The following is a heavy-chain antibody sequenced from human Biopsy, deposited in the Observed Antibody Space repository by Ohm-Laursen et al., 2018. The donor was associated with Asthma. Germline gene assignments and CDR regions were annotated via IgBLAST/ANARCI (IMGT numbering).Heavy chain of an antibody. Sequence: GSLRLSCSASGFTFGDYWMSWVRQVPGKGLEWVANIKHDGSEKNHVDSLKGRFTISRDNAKNSLYLQMNSLRAEDTAVYYCARTFHFWSPYHAEHYQPWGQGTLVTVSS. V-gene: IGHV3-7*01. J-gene: IGHJ1*01. CDR2: IKHDGSEK. D-gene: IGHD3-3*02. CDR3: ARTFHFWSPYHAEHYQP. CDR1: GFTFGDYW.